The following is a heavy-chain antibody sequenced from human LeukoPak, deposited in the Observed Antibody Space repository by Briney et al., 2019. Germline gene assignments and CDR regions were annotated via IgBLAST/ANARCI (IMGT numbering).Heavy chain of an antibody. V-gene: IGHV4-39*07. D-gene: IGHD1-26*01. CDR3: ARDSGGSQRSFDY. CDR2: IYYSGST. J-gene: IGHJ4*02. CDR1: GGSISSSSYY. Sequence: PSETLPLTCTVSGGSISSSSYYWGWIRQPPGKGLEWIGSIYYSGSTYYNPSLKSRVTISVDTSKNQFSLKLSSVTAADTAVYYCARDSGGSQRSFDYWGQGTLVTVSS.